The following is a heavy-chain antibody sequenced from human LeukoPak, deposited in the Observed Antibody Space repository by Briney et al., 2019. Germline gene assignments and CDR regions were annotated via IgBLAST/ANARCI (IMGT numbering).Heavy chain of an antibody. CDR2: INPNSGGT. J-gene: IGHJ6*02. V-gene: IGHV1-2*02. Sequence: ASVKVSCKVSGYTFTGYYMHWVRQAPGQGLEWMGWINPNSGGTNYAQKFQGRVTMTRDTSISTAYMELSRLRSDDTAVYYCARDTTAGGVVVPAARGYGMDVWGQGTTVTVSS. CDR3: ARDTTAGGVVVPAARGYGMDV. D-gene: IGHD2-2*01. CDR1: GYTFTGYY.